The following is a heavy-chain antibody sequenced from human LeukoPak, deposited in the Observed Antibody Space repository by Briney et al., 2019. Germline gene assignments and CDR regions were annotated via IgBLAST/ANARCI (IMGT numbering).Heavy chain of an antibody. CDR3: ARDNNWGPDY. CDR2: IKPDTGVT. J-gene: IGHJ4*02. CDR1: GFTFTAHY. Sequence: ASVKVSCTTSGFTFTAHYMYWVRQAPGQGLEWMGWIKPDTGVTYYAQTFQGRFTMAVDVSISTVSMELTSLRSDDTAIYYCARDNNWGPDYWGQGTLVTVSS. V-gene: IGHV1-2*02. D-gene: IGHD7-27*01.